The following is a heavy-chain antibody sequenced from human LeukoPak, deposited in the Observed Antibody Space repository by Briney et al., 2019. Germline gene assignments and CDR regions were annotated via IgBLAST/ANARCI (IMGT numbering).Heavy chain of an antibody. V-gene: IGHV1-18*01. CDR1: GYTFTSYG. CDR2: ISAYNGNT. Sequence: ASVKVSCKASGYTFTSYGISWVRQAPGQGLEWMGWISAYNGNTNYAQKLQGRVTMTTGTSTSTAYMELRSLRSDDTAVYYCARDIVGGYGSGSEDAFDIWGQGTMVTVSS. J-gene: IGHJ3*02. D-gene: IGHD3-10*01. CDR3: ARDIVGGYGSGSEDAFDI.